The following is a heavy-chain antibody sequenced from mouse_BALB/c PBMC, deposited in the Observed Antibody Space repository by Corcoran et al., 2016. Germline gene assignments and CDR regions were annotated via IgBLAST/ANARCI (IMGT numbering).Heavy chain of an antibody. CDR1: GYTFSSYW. V-gene: IGHV1-9*01. CDR3: ASRLRGFAY. J-gene: IGHJ3*01. CDR2: ILPGSGST. Sequence: QVQLQQSGAELMKPGASVKISCKATGYTFSSYWIEWVKQRPGHGLEWIGEILPGSGSTNYNEKFKGKATFNADTSSNTAYMQLSSLTSEDSAVYYCASRLRGFAYWGQGTLVTVSA.